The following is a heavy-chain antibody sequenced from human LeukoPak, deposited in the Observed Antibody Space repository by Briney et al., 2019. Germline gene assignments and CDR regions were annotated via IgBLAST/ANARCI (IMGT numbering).Heavy chain of an antibody. Sequence: SETLSLTCAVYGGSFSGYYWSWIRQPPGKGLEWIGEINHSGSTNYNPSLKSRVTISVDTSKNQFSLKLSSVTAADTAVYYCARAARYFDWLLSYWGQGTLVTVSS. J-gene: IGHJ4*02. CDR2: INHSGST. CDR1: GGSFSGYY. D-gene: IGHD3-9*01. CDR3: ARAARYFDWLLSY. V-gene: IGHV4-34*01.